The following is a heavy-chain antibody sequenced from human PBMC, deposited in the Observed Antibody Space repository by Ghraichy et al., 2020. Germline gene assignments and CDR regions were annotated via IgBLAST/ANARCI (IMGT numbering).Heavy chain of an antibody. J-gene: IGHJ4*02. D-gene: IGHD4-23*01. Sequence: SETLSLTCTVSGGSISSSNDYWGWIRQPPGKGLEWIGSIYYSGSTYYNPSLKSRVTISLDTSKNQFSLKLGSVTAADTAVYYCGRWGGNFRGYDYWGQGTLVTVSS. V-gene: IGHV4-39*01. CDR2: IYYSGST. CDR3: GRWGGNFRGYDY. CDR1: GGSISSSNDY.